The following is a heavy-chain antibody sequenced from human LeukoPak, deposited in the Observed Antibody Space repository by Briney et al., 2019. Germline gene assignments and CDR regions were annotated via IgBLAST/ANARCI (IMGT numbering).Heavy chain of an antibody. CDR3: AKDLVHEGSGWYYFDY. D-gene: IGHD6-19*01. V-gene: IGHV3-23*01. CDR2: ITGSDDKT. CDR1: GFTFSSPA. Sequence: PGGSLRLSCAASGFTFSSPAMTWVRQAPGKGLEWVSAITGSDDKTYYADSVKGRFTISRDNSKNTLYLQMNSPRAEDTAVFYCAKDLVHEGSGWYYFDYWGQGTLVTVSS. J-gene: IGHJ4*02.